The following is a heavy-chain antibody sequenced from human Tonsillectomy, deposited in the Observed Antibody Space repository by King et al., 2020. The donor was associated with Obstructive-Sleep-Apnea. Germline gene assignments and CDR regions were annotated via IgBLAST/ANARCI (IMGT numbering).Heavy chain of an antibody. CDR2: IYYSGRT. Sequence: QLQESGPGLVKPSETLSLTCTVSGGSISSSSYYWGWIRQPPGKGLEWIGNIYYSGRTYYNPSLKSRVTISVDTSKNQFSLELSSVTAADTAVYYCARERATGTNWFDPWGQGTLVTVSS. CDR3: ARERATGTNWFDP. CDR1: GGSISSSSYY. D-gene: IGHD2-8*02. V-gene: IGHV4-39*07. J-gene: IGHJ5*02.